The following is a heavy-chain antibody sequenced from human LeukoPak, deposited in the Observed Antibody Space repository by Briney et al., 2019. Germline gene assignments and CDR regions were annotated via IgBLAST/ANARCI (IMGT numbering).Heavy chain of an antibody. V-gene: IGHV3-53*01. Sequence: GGSLRLSCAASGFTVSSNYMSWVRQAPGKGLEWVSVIYSGGSTYYADSVRGRFTISRDNSKNTLYLQMNSLRAEDTAVYYCAREKRHFWSGPRGFDYWGQGTLVTVSS. CDR2: IYSGGST. CDR3: AREKRHFWSGPRGFDY. J-gene: IGHJ4*02. CDR1: GFTVSSNY. D-gene: IGHD3-3*02.